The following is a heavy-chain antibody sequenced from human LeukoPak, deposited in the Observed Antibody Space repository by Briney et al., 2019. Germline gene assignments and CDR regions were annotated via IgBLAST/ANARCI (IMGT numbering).Heavy chain of an antibody. CDR2: ISSSSSYI. CDR1: GLTFSSYS. J-gene: IGHJ4*02. V-gene: IGHV3-21*01. CDR3: ASLIAAAEDDD. D-gene: IGHD6-13*01. Sequence: GGSLRLCCAASGLTFSSYSLMWVRAARGKGVECVSSISSSSSYIYYADSVKSRFTITRDNAKNSLYLQMNSLRAEDTAVYYCASLIAAAEDDDWGQGTLVTVSS.